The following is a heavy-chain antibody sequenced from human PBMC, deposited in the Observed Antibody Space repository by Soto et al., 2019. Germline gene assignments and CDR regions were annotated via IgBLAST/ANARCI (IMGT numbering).Heavy chain of an antibody. CDR1: GGSISGSY. CDR3: ARSVAVPGARIDY. J-gene: IGHJ4*02. D-gene: IGHD6-19*01. Sequence: SEILSLTCSVSGGSISGSYWSWIRQSPGKGLEWLGYVYYTGSTNYSPSLRSRVSISVDTSKNEFSLRLSSVTAADTAVYFCARSVAVPGARIDYWGQGTQVTVSS. CDR2: VYYTGST. V-gene: IGHV4-59*01.